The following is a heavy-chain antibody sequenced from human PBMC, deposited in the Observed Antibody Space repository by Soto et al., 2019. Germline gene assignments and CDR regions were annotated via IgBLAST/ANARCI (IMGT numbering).Heavy chain of an antibody. Sequence: QVQLVQSGAEVKKPGASVKVSCKASGYTFTSYGISWVRQAPGQGLEWMGWNSAYNGNTNYAQKLQGRVTMTTDTSTSTAYMELRSLRSDDTAVYYCARDFWSGYYPPWFDPWGQGTLVTVSS. V-gene: IGHV1-18*04. CDR3: ARDFWSGYYPPWFDP. CDR1: GYTFTSYG. CDR2: NSAYNGNT. D-gene: IGHD3-3*01. J-gene: IGHJ5*02.